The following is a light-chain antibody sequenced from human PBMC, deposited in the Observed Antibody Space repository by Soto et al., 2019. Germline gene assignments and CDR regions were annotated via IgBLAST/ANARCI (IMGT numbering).Light chain of an antibody. J-gene: IGLJ1*01. CDR3: NSHTSSGFRV. CDR1: SSDVGSHKY. V-gene: IGLV2-14*01. CDR2: EVS. Sequence: QSVLTQPRSVSGSPGQSVTISCTGTSSDVGSHKYVSWYQHHPGKAPKLMIYEVSNRPSGVSNRFSGSKSGYTASLTISGLQAEDEADYYCNSHTSSGFRVFGTGTKLTVL.